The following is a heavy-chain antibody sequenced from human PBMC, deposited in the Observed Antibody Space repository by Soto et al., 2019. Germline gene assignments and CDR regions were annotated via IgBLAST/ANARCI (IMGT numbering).Heavy chain of an antibody. CDR1: GGSISSYY. CDR3: ARDKITGLFDY. D-gene: IGHD2-8*02. J-gene: IGHJ4*02. V-gene: IGHV4-59*12. Sequence: SETLSLTCTVSGGSISSYYWSWIRQPPGKGLGWIGFIFYSGSTNYTPPLKSRVILSLDPSKNQFSLKLPSVTAADTAVYYCARDKITGLFDYGGRETLVTVSS. CDR2: IFYSGST.